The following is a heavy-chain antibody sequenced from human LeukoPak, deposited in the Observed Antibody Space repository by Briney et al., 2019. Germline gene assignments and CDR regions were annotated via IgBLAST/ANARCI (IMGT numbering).Heavy chain of an antibody. CDR2: VNGNGGST. J-gene: IGHJ4*02. Sequence: GGSLRLSCAASGFSFSTYAMSWVRQAPGKGLEWVSGVNGNGGSTSYADSVKGRFTIFRDNSKNTVYLQMNSLRVEDTAVYYCAKSXXGGXDYWGQXXXXXVSS. CDR3: AKSXXGGXDY. CDR1: GFSFSTYA. D-gene: IGHD3-16*02. V-gene: IGHV3-23*01.